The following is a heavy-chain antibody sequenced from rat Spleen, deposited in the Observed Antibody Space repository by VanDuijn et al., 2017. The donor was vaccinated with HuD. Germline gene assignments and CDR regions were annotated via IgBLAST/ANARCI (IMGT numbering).Heavy chain of an antibody. D-gene: IGHD1-4*01. CDR2: IWAGGST. CDR3: VRSGYNFDN. Sequence: QVQLKESGPGLVQPSQTLSLTCTVSGFSLTNFHVTWVRQPPGKGLEWVGVIWAGGSTAYNSLLKSRLSISRDTSKSQVFLKMNSLQTEDTAMYFCVRSGYNFDNWGQGVMVTVSS. J-gene: IGHJ2*01. V-gene: IGHV2-43*01. CDR1: GFSLTNFH.